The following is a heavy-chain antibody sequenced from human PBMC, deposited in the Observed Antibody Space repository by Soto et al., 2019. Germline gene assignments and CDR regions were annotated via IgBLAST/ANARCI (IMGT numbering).Heavy chain of an antibody. J-gene: IGHJ4*02. CDR2: ISGSGGST. V-gene: IGHV3-23*01. CDR1: GFTFSSYA. Sequence: GGSLRLSCAASGFTFSSYAMSWVRQAPGKGLEWVSAISGSGGSTYYADSVKGRFTISRDNSKNTLYLQMNSLRAEDTAVYYCAKDGGRFSAVRIEFDYWAQGTLVPVSS. CDR3: AKDGGRFSAVRIEFDY. D-gene: IGHD2-15*01.